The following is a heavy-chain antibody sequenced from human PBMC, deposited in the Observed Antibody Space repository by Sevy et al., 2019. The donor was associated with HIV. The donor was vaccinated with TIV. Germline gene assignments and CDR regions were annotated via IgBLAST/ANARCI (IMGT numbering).Heavy chain of an antibody. V-gene: IGHV4-59*01. CDR1: GGSISSYF. CDR3: ARDSTTRPRVLDY. J-gene: IGHJ4*02. D-gene: IGHD1-1*01. CDR2: IYFTGKT. Sequence: SETLSLTCSVSGGSISSYFWTWVRQSPGKGLEWIGTIYFTGKTDYSPSLKSRVTLSLDTSKSQFSLTLKSVTAADTAIYFCARDSTTRPRVLDYWGQGTLVTVSS.